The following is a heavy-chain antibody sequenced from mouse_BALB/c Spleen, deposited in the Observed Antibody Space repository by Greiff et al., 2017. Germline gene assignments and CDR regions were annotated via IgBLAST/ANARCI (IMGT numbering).Heavy chain of an antibody. J-gene: IGHJ4*01. D-gene: IGHD2-1*01. Sequence: QVQLQQPGAELVKPGAPVKLSCKASGYTFTSYWMHWVKQRPGQGLEWIGEIDPSDSYTNYNQKFKGKATLTVDKSSSTAYMQLSSLTSEDSAVYYCASYYGNFLAMDYWGQGTSVTVSS. CDR2: IDPSDSYT. V-gene: IGHV1-69*02. CDR1: GYTFTSYW. CDR3: ASYYGNFLAMDY.